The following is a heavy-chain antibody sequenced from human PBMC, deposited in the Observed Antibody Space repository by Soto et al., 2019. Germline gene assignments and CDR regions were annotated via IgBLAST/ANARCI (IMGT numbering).Heavy chain of an antibody. CDR1: GGTFSSYA. D-gene: IGHD5-18*01. V-gene: IGHV1-69*13. J-gene: IGHJ6*02. CDR3: ARDGYSYGNYYYGMDV. CDR2: IIPIFGTA. Sequence: GASVKVSCKASGGTFSSYAISWVRQAPGQGLEWMGGIIPIFGTANYAQKFQGRVTITADESTSTAYMELSSLRSEDTAVYYCARDGYSYGNYYYGMDVWGQGTTVTVSS.